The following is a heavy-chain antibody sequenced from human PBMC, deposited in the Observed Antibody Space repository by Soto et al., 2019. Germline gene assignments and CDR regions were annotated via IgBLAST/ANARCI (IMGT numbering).Heavy chain of an antibody. V-gene: IGHV1-69*08. CDR1: GGTFSSYT. CDR3: AREGGGVDYYDSGGPTEH. J-gene: IGHJ1*01. Sequence: QVQLVQSGAEVKKPGSSVKVSCKASGGTFSSYTISWVRQAPGQGLEWMGRIIPILGIANYAQKFQGRVTITADKSTSTAYMELSSLRSEDTAVYYCAREGGGVDYYDSGGPTEHWGQGTLVTVSS. D-gene: IGHD3-22*01. CDR2: IIPILGIA.